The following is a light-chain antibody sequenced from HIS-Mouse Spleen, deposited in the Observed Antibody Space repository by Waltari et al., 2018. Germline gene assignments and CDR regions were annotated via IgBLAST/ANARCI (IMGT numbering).Light chain of an antibody. CDR3: CSYAGSSTFVV. Sequence: QSALTQPTSVSGSPGQSITISCTGSSSDVGSYTLFSWYQQHPGKAPRLMIYEGSKLPSGVSKRFSGAKSGNTASLTISGLQAEDEADYYCCSYAGSSTFVVCGGGTKLTVL. V-gene: IGLV2-23*01. CDR2: EGS. CDR1: SSDVGSYTL. J-gene: IGLJ2*01.